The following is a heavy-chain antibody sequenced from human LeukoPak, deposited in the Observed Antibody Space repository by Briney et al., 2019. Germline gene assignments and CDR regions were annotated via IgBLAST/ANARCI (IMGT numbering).Heavy chain of an antibody. V-gene: IGHV1-2*02. J-gene: IGHJ4*02. CDR2: VNPNNGGT. CDR1: GYTFIGHY. Sequence: ASVKVSCKASGYTFIGHYIYWLRQAPGQGLEWLGWVNPNNGGTNYAQKFQGRVTMTRDTSINTTYMELTSLRSDDTALYYCARGPLYFDYWGQGTLVTISS. CDR3: ARGPLYFDY.